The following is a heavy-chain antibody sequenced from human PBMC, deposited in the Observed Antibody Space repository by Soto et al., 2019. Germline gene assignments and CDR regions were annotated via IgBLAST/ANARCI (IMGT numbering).Heavy chain of an antibody. Sequence: EVQLVESGGGLVKPGGSLRLSCAASGFTFTYAWMNWVRQAPGKGLEWVGRIKSQTDGGTTDYAAPVKGRFTISRDDSKNTLYVQIDSLKTEDTALYYCTKDPRHSCSWVSWGQGTLVTVSS. J-gene: IGHJ5*02. CDR1: GFTFTYAW. CDR2: IKSQTDGGTT. V-gene: IGHV3-15*07. D-gene: IGHD3-10*02. CDR3: TKDPRHSCSWVS.